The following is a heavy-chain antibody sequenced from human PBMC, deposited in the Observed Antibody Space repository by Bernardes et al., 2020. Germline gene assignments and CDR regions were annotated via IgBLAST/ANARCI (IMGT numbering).Heavy chain of an antibody. CDR3: ARLGVYDYIWGSYRYHFDY. J-gene: IGHJ4*02. Sequence: SVKVSCKASGGTFSSYAISWVRQAPGQGLEWMGGIIPIFGTANYAQKFQGRVTITADESTSTAYMELSSLGSEDTAVYYCARLGVYDYIWGSYRYHFDYWGQGTLLTVSS. CDR1: GGTFSSYA. D-gene: IGHD3-16*02. V-gene: IGHV1-69*13. CDR2: IIPIFGTA.